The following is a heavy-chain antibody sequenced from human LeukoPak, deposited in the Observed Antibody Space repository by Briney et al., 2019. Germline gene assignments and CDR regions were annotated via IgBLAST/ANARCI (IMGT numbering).Heavy chain of an antibody. CDR1: GFTFSSYS. CDR3: ARDSSSSLLGY. Sequence: PGGSLRLSCAASGFTFSSYSMNWVRQAPGKGLEWVSSISSSGSTIYYADSVKGRFTISRDNAKNSLYLQMSSLRAEDTAVYYCARDSSSSLLGYWGQGTLVTVSS. V-gene: IGHV3-48*04. CDR2: ISSSGSTI. J-gene: IGHJ4*02. D-gene: IGHD6-6*01.